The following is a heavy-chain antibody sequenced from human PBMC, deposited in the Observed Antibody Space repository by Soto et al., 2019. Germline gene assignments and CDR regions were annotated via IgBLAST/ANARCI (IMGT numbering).Heavy chain of an antibody. Sequence: QVQLVQSGAEVKKPGSSVKVSCKASGGTFSSYAISWVRQAPGQGLEWMGGIIPIFGTANYAQKFQGRVTITADESTSTAYMELSSLRSEDMAVYYCASGDYDFWSGPGGGMDVWGQGTTVTVSS. D-gene: IGHD3-3*01. CDR2: IIPIFGTA. CDR1: GGTFSSYA. CDR3: ASGDYDFWSGPGGGMDV. V-gene: IGHV1-69*12. J-gene: IGHJ6*02.